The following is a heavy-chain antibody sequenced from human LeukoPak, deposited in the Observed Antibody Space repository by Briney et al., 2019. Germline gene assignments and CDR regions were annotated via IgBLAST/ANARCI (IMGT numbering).Heavy chain of an antibody. CDR1: GYTFTGYY. CDR2: INPNSGGT. D-gene: IGHD5-18*01. CDR3: ARGNSYGYDRYYFDY. Sequence: GASVKVSCKASGYTFTGYYMHWVRQAPGQGLEWMGWINPNSGGTNYAQKFQGRVTMTRDTSISTAYMELSRLRSDDTAVYYCARGNSYGYDRYYFDYWGQGTLVTVSS. J-gene: IGHJ4*02. V-gene: IGHV1-2*02.